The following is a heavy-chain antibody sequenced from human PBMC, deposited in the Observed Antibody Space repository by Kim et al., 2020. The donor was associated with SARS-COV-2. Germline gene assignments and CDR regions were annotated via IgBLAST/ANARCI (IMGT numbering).Heavy chain of an antibody. D-gene: IGHD3-10*01. CDR2: ISGSGGST. CDR3: AKDRQNYYGSGSFDY. CDR1: GFTFSSYA. J-gene: IGHJ4*02. V-gene: IGHV3-23*01. Sequence: GGSLRLSCAASGFTFSSYAMSWVRQAPGKGLEWVSAISGSGGSTYYADSVKGRFTISRDNSKNTLYLKMNSLRAEDTAVYYCAKDRQNYYGSGSFDYWGQGTLVTVSS.